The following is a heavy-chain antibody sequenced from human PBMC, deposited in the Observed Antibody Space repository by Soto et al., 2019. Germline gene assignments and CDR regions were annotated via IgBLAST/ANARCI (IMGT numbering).Heavy chain of an antibody. CDR2: IYYSGNT. CDR1: GGSLISGAYY. V-gene: IGHV4-31*03. CDR3: ARERITMVRGVIISPYGMDA. J-gene: IGHJ6*01. Sequence: SETLSLTCTVSGGSLISGAYYWSWLRQHPGRGLEWIGYIYYSGNTYYNPSLQSRVTISVDTSKSQFSLKLSSVTAADTAVYYCARERITMVRGVIISPYGMDAWGQGTTVT. D-gene: IGHD3-10*01.